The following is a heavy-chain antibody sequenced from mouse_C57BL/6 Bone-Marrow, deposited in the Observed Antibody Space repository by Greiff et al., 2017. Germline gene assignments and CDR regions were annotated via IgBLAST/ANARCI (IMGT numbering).Heavy chain of an antibody. Sequence: EVHLVESGGDLVKPGGYLKLSCAASGFTFSSYGMSWVRQTPDKRLEWVATISSGGSYTYYPDSVKGRFTISRDNAKNTLYLQMSSLKSEDTAMYYCARVQARAYWGQGTMVTVSA. CDR3: ARVQARAY. V-gene: IGHV5-6*01. CDR1: GFTFSSYG. J-gene: IGHJ3*01. CDR2: ISSGGSYT. D-gene: IGHD3-2*02.